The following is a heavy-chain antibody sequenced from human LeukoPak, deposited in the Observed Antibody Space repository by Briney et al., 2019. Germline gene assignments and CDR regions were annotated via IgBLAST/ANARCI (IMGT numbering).Heavy chain of an antibody. Sequence: GGSLRLSCAASGFTFSDYSMNWVRQAPGKGLEWVSSISSSSTYIYYADSVKGRFTISRDNARNSLYLQMNSLRAEDTAVYYCATNDYDILTGYFYWGQGTLVTVSS. CDR2: ISSSSTYI. D-gene: IGHD3-9*01. CDR1: GFTFSDYS. V-gene: IGHV3-21*01. CDR3: ATNDYDILTGYFY. J-gene: IGHJ4*02.